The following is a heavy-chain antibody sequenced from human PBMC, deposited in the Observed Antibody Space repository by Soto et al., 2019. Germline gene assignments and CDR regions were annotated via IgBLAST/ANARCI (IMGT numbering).Heavy chain of an antibody. CDR1: GFTFSSYA. J-gene: IGHJ6*02. Sequence: GGVPRLSCAASGFTFSSYAMSWVRQAPGKGLEWVSAISGSGGSTYYADSVKGRFTISRDNSKNTLYLQMNSLRAEDTAVYYCARSPQQLVLYYYYYGMDVWGQGTTVTVSS. CDR2: ISGSGGST. CDR3: ARSPQQLVLYYYYYGMDV. V-gene: IGHV3-23*01. D-gene: IGHD6-13*01.